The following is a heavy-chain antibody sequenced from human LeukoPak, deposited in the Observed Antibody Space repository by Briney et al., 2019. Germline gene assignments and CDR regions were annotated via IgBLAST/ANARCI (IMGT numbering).Heavy chain of an antibody. CDR2: LFYSGST. J-gene: IGHJ4*02. D-gene: IGHD3-10*01. CDR1: VGSISSYY. CDR3: ATVAVIRGVTYFDY. V-gene: IGHV4-59*01. Sequence: SETLSLTCTVSVGSISSYYWSWIRQPPGEAREWIAYLFYSGSTDYNPSLESRVTISVDTSKNQFSLKLRSVTAADTAVYYCATVAVIRGVTYFDYWGQGTLVTVSS.